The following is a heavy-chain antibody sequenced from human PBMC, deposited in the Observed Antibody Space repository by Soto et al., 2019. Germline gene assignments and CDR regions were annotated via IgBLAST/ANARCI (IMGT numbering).Heavy chain of an antibody. Sequence: EVQVVQSGAEVKKPGESLKISCQGFGYSFTSFWIGWVRQMPGKGLEWMGIINPVDSDTRYSPSFQGQVTISVDKSITPAYLQWSRLKASDTPMYYCGGGFFRPPPTPNFDHWGLGTLVPVPS. CDR3: GGGFFRPPPTPNFDH. CDR2: INPVDSDT. D-gene: IGHD3-3*01. J-gene: IGHJ4*02. V-gene: IGHV5-51*01. CDR1: GYSFTSFW.